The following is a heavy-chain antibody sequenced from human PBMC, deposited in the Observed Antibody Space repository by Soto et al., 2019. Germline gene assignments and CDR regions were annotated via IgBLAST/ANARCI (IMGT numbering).Heavy chain of an antibody. CDR3: ARIAAAGTVCYYGMDV. Sequence: PGESLKISCKGSGYSLTSYWIGWVRQMPGKGLEWMGIIYPGDSDTRYSPSFQGQVTISADKSISTAYLQWSSLKASDTAMYYCARIAAAGTVCYYGMDVWGQGTTVTVSS. D-gene: IGHD6-13*01. V-gene: IGHV5-51*01. J-gene: IGHJ6*02. CDR1: GYSLTSYW. CDR2: IYPGDSDT.